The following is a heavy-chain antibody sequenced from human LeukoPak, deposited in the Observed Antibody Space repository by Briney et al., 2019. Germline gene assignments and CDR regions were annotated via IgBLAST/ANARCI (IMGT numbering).Heavy chain of an antibody. CDR1: GGTFISYA. V-gene: IGHV1-3*01. Sequence: ASVKVSCKASGGTFISYAISWVRQAPGQRLEWMGWINAGNGNTKYSQKFQGRVTITRDTSASTAYMELSSLRSEDTAVYYCARVRNSGWYYYYGMDVWGQGTTVTVSS. CDR3: ARVRNSGWYYYYGMDV. D-gene: IGHD6-19*01. CDR2: INAGNGNT. J-gene: IGHJ6*02.